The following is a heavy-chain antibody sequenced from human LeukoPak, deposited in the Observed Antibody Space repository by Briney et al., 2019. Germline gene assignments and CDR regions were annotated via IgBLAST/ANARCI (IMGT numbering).Heavy chain of an antibody. V-gene: IGHV3-23*01. CDR2: MSGSGGST. CDR1: GFTFRSYA. CDR3: SVEVATDY. J-gene: IGHJ4*02. Sequence: TGGSLRLSCAASGFTFRSYAMSGVRQAPGKGLEWVSGMSGSGGSTYYADSVKGRFTISRDNSKNTLYLQMNSLRAEDTAVYYVSVEVATDYWGQGTLVTVSS. D-gene: IGHD2-21*01.